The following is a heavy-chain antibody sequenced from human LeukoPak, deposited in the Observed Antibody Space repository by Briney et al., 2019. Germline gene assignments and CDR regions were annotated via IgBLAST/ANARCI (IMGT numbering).Heavy chain of an antibody. CDR3: ARDYAASRSWFDP. J-gene: IGHJ5*02. Sequence: SATLSLTCAVSGYSISSSNWWGWIRQPPGKGLEWIGYIYYSGSIYYNPSLKSRVTIPVDTSKNQFSLKLNSVTAADTAVYYCARDYAASRSWFDPWGQGTLVTVSS. V-gene: IGHV4-28*03. CDR2: IYYSGSI. CDR1: GYSISSSNW. D-gene: IGHD3-16*01.